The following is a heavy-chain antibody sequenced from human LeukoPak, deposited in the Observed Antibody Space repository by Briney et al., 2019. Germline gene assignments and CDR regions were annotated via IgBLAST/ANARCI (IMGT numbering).Heavy chain of an antibody. D-gene: IGHD4-17*01. J-gene: IGHJ6*03. CDR2: INSGGSST. Sequence: PGGSLRLSCEASGFIFSTYWTHWVRQVPGKGLEWVSRINSGGSSTNYADSVKGRFTISRDNAKNTLFLQMNSLRAEDTAVYYCARGPLTTWDYYYYYMDVWGKGTTVTVSS. CDR3: ARGPLTTWDYYYYYMDV. CDR1: GFIFSTYW. V-gene: IGHV3-74*01.